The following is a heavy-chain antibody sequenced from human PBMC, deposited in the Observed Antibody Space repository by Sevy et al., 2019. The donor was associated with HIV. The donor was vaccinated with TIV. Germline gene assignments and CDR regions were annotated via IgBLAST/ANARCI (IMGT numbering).Heavy chain of an antibody. V-gene: IGHV3-30-3*01. CDR3: AREAVAAFDY. D-gene: IGHD6-19*01. CDR1: GFTFSSYA. CDR2: ISYDGSNK. J-gene: IGHJ4*02. Sequence: GESPKISCAASGFTFSSYAMHWVRQAPGKGLEWVAVISYDGSNKYYADSVKGRFTISRDNSKNTLYLQMNSLRAEDTAVYYCAREAVAAFDYWGQGTLVTVSS.